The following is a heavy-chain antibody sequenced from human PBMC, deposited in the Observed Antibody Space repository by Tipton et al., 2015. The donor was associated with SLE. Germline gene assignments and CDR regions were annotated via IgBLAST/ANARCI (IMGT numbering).Heavy chain of an antibody. CDR1: GYSFISYG. D-gene: IGHD1-26*01. V-gene: IGHV1-18*01. Sequence: QSGPEVKKPGASVKVSCKASGYSFISYGISWVRQAPGQGLEWMGWINTYNDDTNYAKKFQGRVAMTTDTSTSTAYMELRSLRSDDAAVYYCARDIRVGDWYFDLWGRGTLVTVSS. CDR3: ARDIRVGDWYFDL. CDR2: INTYNDDT. J-gene: IGHJ2*01.